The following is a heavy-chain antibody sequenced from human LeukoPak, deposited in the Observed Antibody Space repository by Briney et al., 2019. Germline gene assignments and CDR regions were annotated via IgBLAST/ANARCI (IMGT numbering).Heavy chain of an antibody. J-gene: IGHJ4*02. D-gene: IGHD3-22*01. V-gene: IGHV4-59*11. CDR1: GGSTSSHY. CDR2: IYYSGST. Sequence: SETLSLTCTVSGGSTSSHYWSWIRQPPGKGLEWIGYIYYSGSTNYNPSLKSRVTISVDTSKNQFSLKLSSVTAADTAVYYCARGRIGGWLLPEYDYWGQGTLVTVSS. CDR3: ARGRIGGWLLPEYDY.